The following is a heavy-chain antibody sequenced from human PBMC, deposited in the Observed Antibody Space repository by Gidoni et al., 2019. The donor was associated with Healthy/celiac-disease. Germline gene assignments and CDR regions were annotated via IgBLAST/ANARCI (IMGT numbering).Heavy chain of an antibody. CDR2: IYYSGDT. CDR3: ASSYGSSWYLGPNWFDP. D-gene: IGHD6-13*01. J-gene: IGHJ5*02. Sequence: QLQLQESGPGLVKLPAPLSSTCTVSGGPISSSSYYGGWIRQPPGKGLEWIGSIYYSGDTYYSPSLKSRVTISLDTSKNQSSLKLSSVTAADTAVYYCASSYGSSWYLGPNWFDPWGQGTLVTVSS. V-gene: IGHV4-39*01. CDR1: GGPISSSSYY.